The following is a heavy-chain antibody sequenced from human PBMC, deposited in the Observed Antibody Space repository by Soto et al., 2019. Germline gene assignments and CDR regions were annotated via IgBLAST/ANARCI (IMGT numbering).Heavy chain of an antibody. CDR3: ARHDIVVVPAAGGFDY. V-gene: IGHV4-31*03. CDR1: GGSISSVCYY. J-gene: IGHJ4*02. D-gene: IGHD2-2*01. Sequence: SETLSLTCTVSGGSISSVCYYWSWIRQHPGKGLEWIGYIYYSGSTYYNPSLKSRVTISVDTSKNQFSLKLGSVTAADTAVYYCARHDIVVVPAAGGFDYWGQGTLVTVSS. CDR2: IYYSGST.